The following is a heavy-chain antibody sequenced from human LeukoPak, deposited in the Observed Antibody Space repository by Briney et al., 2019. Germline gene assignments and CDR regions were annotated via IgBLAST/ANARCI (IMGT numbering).Heavy chain of an antibody. CDR1: GGSFSGYY. CDR3: ARGRGSSWFDY. Sequence: SETLSPTCAVYGGSFSGYYWSWIRQPPGKGLEWIGEIKHSGSTNYNPSLKSRVTISVDTSKNQFSLKLSSVSAADTAVYYRARGRGSSWFDYWGQGTLVTVSS. V-gene: IGHV4-34*01. J-gene: IGHJ4*02. D-gene: IGHD6-13*01. CDR2: IKHSGST.